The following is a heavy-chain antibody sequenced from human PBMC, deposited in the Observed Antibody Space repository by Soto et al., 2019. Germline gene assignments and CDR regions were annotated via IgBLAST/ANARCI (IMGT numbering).Heavy chain of an antibody. CDR3: VSDWSFAVDN. J-gene: IGHJ4*02. CDR2: IGSDI. CDR1: GFIFSSFT. Sequence: EVQLVESGGGLAQPGGSLRLSCAASGFIFSSFTMNWVRQAPGKGLEWISYIGSDIYYADSVKGRFTASRDMAKNSLYLQLNSLIAEDSAVYYCVSDWSFAVDNWGQGTLVTVSS. V-gene: IGHV3-48*01.